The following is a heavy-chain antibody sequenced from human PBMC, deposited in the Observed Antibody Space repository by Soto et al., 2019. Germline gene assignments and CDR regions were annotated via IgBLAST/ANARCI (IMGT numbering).Heavy chain of an antibody. D-gene: IGHD6-19*01. CDR3: ARVSGSSRMYYFDY. CDR1: GFTFSSXX. J-gene: IGHJ4*02. Sequence: EVQLVESGGGLVKPGGSLRLSCAASGFTFSSXXXXXXRQAPGKGLEWVSSISSSSSYIYYADSVKGRFTISRDNAKNSLYLQMNSLRAEDTAVYYCARVSGSSRMYYFDYWGQGTLVTVSS. V-gene: IGHV3-21*01. CDR2: ISSSSSYI.